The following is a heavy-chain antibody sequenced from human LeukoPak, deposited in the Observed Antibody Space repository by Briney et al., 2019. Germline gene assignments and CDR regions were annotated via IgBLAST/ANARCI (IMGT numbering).Heavy chain of an antibody. CDR3: ASGGTVSYGTSLDY. Sequence: PGGSLRLSCAASGFTVSSNFMSWVRQAPGKGLEWVSVIYSGGSTYYADSVKGRFTISRDNSKNSLYLQMNSLRAEDTAVYYCASGGTVSYGTSLDYWGQGTLVTVSS. V-gene: IGHV3-66*01. J-gene: IGHJ4*02. CDR2: IYSGGST. D-gene: IGHD1-26*01. CDR1: GFTVSSNF.